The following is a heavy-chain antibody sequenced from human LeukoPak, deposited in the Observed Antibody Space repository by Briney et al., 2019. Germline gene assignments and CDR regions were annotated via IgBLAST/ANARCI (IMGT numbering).Heavy chain of an antibody. V-gene: IGHV4-59*01. Sequence: PSETLSLTCTVSGGSISSYYWSWIRQPPGKGLEWIGYVHYSGSTNYNPSLKSRVTISVDTSKNQFSLKLTSVTAADTAVYYCARVGDFALKDWGQGTLVTVSS. CDR3: ARVGDFALKD. J-gene: IGHJ4*02. CDR2: VHYSGST. CDR1: GGSISSYY. D-gene: IGHD3-16*01.